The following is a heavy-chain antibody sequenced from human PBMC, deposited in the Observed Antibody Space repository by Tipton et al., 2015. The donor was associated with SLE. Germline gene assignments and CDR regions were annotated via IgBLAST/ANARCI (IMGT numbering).Heavy chain of an antibody. CDR3: ASGGSGWGFDP. J-gene: IGHJ5*02. D-gene: IGHD6-19*01. CDR2: ISSSSSYI. CDR1: GFTFSSYS. Sequence: SLRLSCAASGFTFSSYSMNWVRQAPGKGLEWVSSISSSSSYIYYADSVKGRFTISRDNAKNSLYLQMNSLRAEDTAVYYCASGGSGWGFDPWGQGTLVTVSS. V-gene: IGHV3-21*01.